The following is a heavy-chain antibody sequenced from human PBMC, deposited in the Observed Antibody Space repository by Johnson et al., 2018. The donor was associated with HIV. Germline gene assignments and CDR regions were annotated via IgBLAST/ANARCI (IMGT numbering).Heavy chain of an antibody. D-gene: IGHD6-19*01. Sequence: QVLLVESGGGVVQSGGSLRLSCAASAFTFSRCGMHWVRQAPGKGLEWVSFIRYDGSNKYYADSVKGRFTISRDNSKNTLYLQMNSLRAEDTAVYYCASVHGIAVVDAFDIWGQGTMVTVSS. CDR2: IRYDGSNK. CDR3: ASVHGIAVVDAFDI. CDR1: AFTFSRCG. V-gene: IGHV3-30*02. J-gene: IGHJ3*02.